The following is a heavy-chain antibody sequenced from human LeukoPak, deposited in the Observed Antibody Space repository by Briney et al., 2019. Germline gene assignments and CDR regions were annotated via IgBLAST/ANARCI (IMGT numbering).Heavy chain of an antibody. CDR2: ISAYNGNT. CDR1: GYTFTSYG. J-gene: IGHJ3*02. CDR3: ARDRAKTPKRSNYYDSSGYHHNDAFDI. D-gene: IGHD3-22*01. Sequence: ASVKVSCKASGYTFTSYGISWVRQAPGQGLEGMGWISAYNGNTNYAQKLQGRVTMTTDTSTSTAYMELRSLRSDDTAVYYCARDRAKTPKRSNYYDSSGYHHNDAFDIWGQGTMVTVSS. V-gene: IGHV1-18*01.